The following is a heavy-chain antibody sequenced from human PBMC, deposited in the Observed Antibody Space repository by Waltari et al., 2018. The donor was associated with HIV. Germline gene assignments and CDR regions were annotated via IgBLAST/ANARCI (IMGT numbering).Heavy chain of an antibody. J-gene: IGHJ6*02. V-gene: IGHV1-69*04. CDR2: IIPILGIA. CDR3: ARSPYSNYLKDYYYGMDV. CDR1: GGTFRSVA. D-gene: IGHD4-4*01. Sequence: QVQLVQSGAEVKKPGSSVKVSGKAAGGTFRSVAFARVRQTPAPGLEWMGRIIPILGIANYAQKFQGRVTITADKSTSTAYMELSSLRSEDTAVYYCARSPYSNYLKDYYYGMDVWGQGTTVTVSS.